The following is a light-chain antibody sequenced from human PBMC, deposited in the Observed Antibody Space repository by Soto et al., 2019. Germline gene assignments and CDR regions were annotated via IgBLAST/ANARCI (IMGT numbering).Light chain of an antibody. Sequence: ELVLTQSPATLSVSPGESATLSCRASQGVGSTLAWYQQEPGRAPRLLIYDASTRATGIPARFSGAGSGTEFTLTISGLQSDDFAVYYCQHYLTWPLTFGGGTRVEI. CDR1: QGVGST. CDR3: QHYLTWPLT. J-gene: IGKJ4*01. V-gene: IGKV3-15*01. CDR2: DAS.